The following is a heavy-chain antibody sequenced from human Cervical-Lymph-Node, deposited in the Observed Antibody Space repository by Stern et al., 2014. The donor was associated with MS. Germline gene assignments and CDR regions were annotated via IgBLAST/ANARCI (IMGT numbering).Heavy chain of an antibody. CDR1: GYSFNIYW. J-gene: IGHJ6*02. V-gene: IGHV5-51*01. CDR2: IYPDDSDT. Sequence: VQLVQSGAEVKKPGESLTISCKGFGYSFNIYWIAWVRQRPGKGLEWMGIIYPDDSDTGYSPSFQAQVTFSVDKSISTAYLQWSSLKPSDTATYFCARRGMDVWGQGTSVTVSS. CDR3: ARRGMDV.